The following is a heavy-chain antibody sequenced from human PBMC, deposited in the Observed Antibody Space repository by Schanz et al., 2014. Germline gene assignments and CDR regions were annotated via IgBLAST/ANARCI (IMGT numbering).Heavy chain of an antibody. J-gene: IGHJ4*02. V-gene: IGHV4-4*07. Sequence: QVQLQESGPGLVKPSETLSLTCTVSGGSISSYSWSWIRRPAGKGLEWIGRIYTSGATNYNPSLKSRLTMSVDTSKNPVSLKLRSVTAADTAVYYCARGNDIQVWSLDYWGQGTLVTVSS. CDR3: ARGNDIQVWSLDY. CDR2: IYTSGAT. D-gene: IGHD5-18*01. CDR1: GGSISSYS.